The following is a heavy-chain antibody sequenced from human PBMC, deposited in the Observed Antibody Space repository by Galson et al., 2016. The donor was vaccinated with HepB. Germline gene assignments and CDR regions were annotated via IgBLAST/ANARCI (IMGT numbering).Heavy chain of an antibody. J-gene: IGHJ6*02. V-gene: IGHV1-69*13. CDR2: INPIFGTS. Sequence: SVKVSCKASGGTFTSGISWVRQAPGQGLEWMGGINPIFGTSDYAQKFQGRVTITADESTSTVYMELSSLRSADTAVYFCARGGEEPFPYYGMDVWGQGTTVTVSS. CDR1: GGTFTSG. D-gene: IGHD1-14*01. CDR3: ARGGEEPFPYYGMDV.